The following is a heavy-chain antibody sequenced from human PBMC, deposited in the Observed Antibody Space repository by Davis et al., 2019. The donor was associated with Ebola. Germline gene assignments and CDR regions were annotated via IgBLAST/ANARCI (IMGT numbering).Heavy chain of an antibody. Sequence: SETLSLTCTVSGGSISSHYWSWIRQSPGKGLEWIGYMYYSGSTNYNPSLKSRVTISVDTSKNQFSLKLSSVTAADTAVYYCARDLRYYYDSSGYHTNWYFDLWGRGTLVTVSS. CDR1: GGSISSHY. V-gene: IGHV4-59*11. J-gene: IGHJ2*01. D-gene: IGHD3-22*01. CDR3: ARDLRYYYDSSGYHTNWYFDL. CDR2: MYYSGST.